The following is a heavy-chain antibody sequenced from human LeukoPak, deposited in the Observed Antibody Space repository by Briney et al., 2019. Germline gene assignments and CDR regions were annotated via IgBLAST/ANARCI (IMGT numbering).Heavy chain of an antibody. J-gene: IGHJ4*02. V-gene: IGHV4-39*07. CDR3: ARECYGRKGGFDY. CDR2: IYYSGST. CDR1: GGSISSSSYY. D-gene: IGHD2-15*01. Sequence: SETLSFTCTAAGGSISSSSYYWGWIRQPPGKGLERIVSIYYSGSTYYNPSLQSPVTISVDTSKNQFSLKLSSVTAADTAVDYCARECYGRKGGFDYWGQGTLVTGSS.